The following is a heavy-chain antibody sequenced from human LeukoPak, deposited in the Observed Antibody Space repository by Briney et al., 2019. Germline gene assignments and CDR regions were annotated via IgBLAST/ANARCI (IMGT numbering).Heavy chain of an antibody. CDR2: ISSSSSYI. CDR3: ARAYGSGSGRIGAFDI. J-gene: IGHJ3*02. V-gene: IGHV3-21*01. D-gene: IGHD3-10*01. Sequence: PGGSLRLSCAASGFTFSSYSMNWVRQAPGKGLEWVSSISSSSSYIYYADSVKGRFTISRDNAKNSLYLQMNSLRAGDTAVYYCARAYGSGSGRIGAFDIWGQGTMVTVSS. CDR1: GFTFSSYS.